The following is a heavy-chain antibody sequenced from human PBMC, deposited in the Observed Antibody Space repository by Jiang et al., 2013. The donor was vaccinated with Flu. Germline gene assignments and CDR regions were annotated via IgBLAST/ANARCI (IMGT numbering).Heavy chain of an antibody. CDR1: GGTSAAML. D-gene: IGHD2-15*01. Sequence: EVKKPGSSVKVSCKASGGTSAAMLSAWVRQAPGQGLEWMGGIIPIFGTANYAQKFQGRVTITADESTSTAYMELSSLRSEDTAVYYCARSYCSGGSCYSFDYWGQGTLVTVSS. CDR3: ARSYCSGGSCYSFDY. J-gene: IGHJ4*02. CDR2: IIPIFGTA. V-gene: IGHV1-69*01.